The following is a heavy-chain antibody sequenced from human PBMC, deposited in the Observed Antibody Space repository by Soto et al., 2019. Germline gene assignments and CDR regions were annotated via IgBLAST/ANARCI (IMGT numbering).Heavy chain of an antibody. CDR2: INPTGGTT. CDR1: GYTFAFYF. CDR3: TRAEERATISFEH. J-gene: IGHJ4*02. V-gene: IGHV1-46*01. Sequence: QVQLVQSGAEVKKPGASVKVSCRASGYTFAFYFIHWVRQAPGHGLEWMGTINPTGGTTSYAQKFQGRATMARDTSTSTVSMEMRIQSYDDTAVYYCTRAEERATISFEHWGQGHLVTVSS.